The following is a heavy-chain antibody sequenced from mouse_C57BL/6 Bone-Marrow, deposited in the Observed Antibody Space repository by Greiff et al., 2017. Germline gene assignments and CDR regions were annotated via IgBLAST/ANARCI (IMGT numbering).Heavy chain of an antibody. CDR3: AREKINWAMDY. J-gene: IGHJ4*01. CDR1: GYAFSSSW. D-gene: IGHD4-1*01. CDR2: IYPGDGDT. Sequence: QVTLKVSGPELVKPGASVKISCKASGYAFSSSWMNWVKQRPGKGLEWIGRIYPGDGDTNYNGKFKGKATLTADKSSSTAYMQLSSLTSEDSAVYFCAREKINWAMDYWGQGTSVTVSS. V-gene: IGHV1-82*01.